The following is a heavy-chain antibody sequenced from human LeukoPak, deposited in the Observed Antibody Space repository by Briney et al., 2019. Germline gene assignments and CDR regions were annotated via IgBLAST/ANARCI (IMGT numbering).Heavy chain of an antibody. CDR3: AKGGTHYYGSGEGVDY. CDR1: GFTFSSYW. J-gene: IGHJ4*02. V-gene: IGHV3-74*01. CDR2: INSGGSST. D-gene: IGHD3-10*01. Sequence: QPGGSLRLSCAASGFTFSSYWMHWVRQAPGKGLVWVSCINSGGSSTSYADSVKGRFTISRDNAKNTLYLQMNSLRAEDTAVYYCAKGGTHYYGSGEGVDYWGQGTLVTVSS.